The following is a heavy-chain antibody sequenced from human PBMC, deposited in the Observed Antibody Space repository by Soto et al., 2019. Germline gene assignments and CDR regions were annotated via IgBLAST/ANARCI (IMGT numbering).Heavy chain of an antibody. J-gene: IGHJ6*02. CDR2: ISSSGYI. CDR1: GFNFNSYT. D-gene: IGHD6-6*01. V-gene: IGHV3-21*01. Sequence: GGSLRLSCAASGFNFNSYTINWVRQAPGKRLEWLSSISSSGYIFSTDSVKGRFTISRDNAKNSLYLQMNSLRAEDTAVYYCARWESSSSSGEDYYYGMDVWGQGTTVTVSS. CDR3: ARWESSSSSGEDYYYGMDV.